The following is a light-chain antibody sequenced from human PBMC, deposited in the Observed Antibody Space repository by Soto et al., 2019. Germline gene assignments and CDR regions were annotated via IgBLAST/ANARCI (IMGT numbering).Light chain of an antibody. Sequence: EIVLTQSPGTLSLSPGERATLSCRASRSVNSDYLAWYKQKPGQAPRLLIYGASSRATGIPDRFSGSASGTDSTLTITRLEPEDFAVYFCHHYGRSPDTFGQGTKVEF. CDR1: RSVNSDY. V-gene: IGKV3-20*01. J-gene: IGKJ1*01. CDR3: HHYGRSPDT. CDR2: GAS.